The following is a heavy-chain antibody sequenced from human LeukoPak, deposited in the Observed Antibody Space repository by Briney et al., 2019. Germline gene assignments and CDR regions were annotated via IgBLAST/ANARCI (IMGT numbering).Heavy chain of an antibody. Sequence: GGSLRLSCAASGFTFSSYAMTWVRQAPGKGLEWVSYISGTGDNVYYADSVKGRFTISRDNSKNTLYLQMNSLRAEDTAVYYCARRYYDVSGYYSLDHWGQGTLVTVSS. CDR1: GFTFSSYA. D-gene: IGHD3-22*01. CDR3: ARRYYDVSGYYSLDH. V-gene: IGHV3-23*01. CDR2: ISGTGDNV. J-gene: IGHJ4*02.